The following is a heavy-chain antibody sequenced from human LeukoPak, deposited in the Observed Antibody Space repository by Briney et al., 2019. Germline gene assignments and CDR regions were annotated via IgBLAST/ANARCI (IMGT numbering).Heavy chain of an antibody. CDR1: GITVSSNY. CDR2: ICSGGTT. J-gene: IGHJ6*02. V-gene: IGHV3-53*01. D-gene: IGHD4-17*01. CDR3: ARDPRTTGKSNYGMDV. Sequence: GGSLRLSCAASGITVSSNYMSWVRQPPGKGLEWVSIICSGGTTYYADSVQGRFTISRDNSKNTVYLQMNSLRVEDTAVYYCARDPRTTGKSNYGMDVWGQGTTVTVSS.